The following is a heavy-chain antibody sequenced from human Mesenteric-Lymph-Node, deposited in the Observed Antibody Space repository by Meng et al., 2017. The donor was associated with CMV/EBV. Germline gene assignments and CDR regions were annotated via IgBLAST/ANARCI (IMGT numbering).Heavy chain of an antibody. CDR3: AGVGLGCTGDTCFFL. D-gene: IGHD2-8*02. CDR2: IKQDGSEK. V-gene: IGHV3-7*04. Sequence: GESLKISCAASGFTFSSYWMSWVRQAPGKGLEWVANIKQDGSEKYSVDSVKGRFTVSRDNARNSLYLQMNSLRAEDTAVYYCAGVGLGCTGDTCFFLWGQGTLVTVSS. CDR1: GFTFSSYW. J-gene: IGHJ4*02.